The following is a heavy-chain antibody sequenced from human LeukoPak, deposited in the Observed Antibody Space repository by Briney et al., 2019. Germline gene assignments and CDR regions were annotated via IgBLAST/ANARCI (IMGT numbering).Heavy chain of an antibody. CDR3: ARAGGLFCTSTSCHNWFDP. CDR2: IFHTGST. Sequence: SETLSLTCTVSGGSISSGNYWGWIRQPPGKGLEWIGSIFHTGSTYFNLSLKSRVTISVDTSKNQFSLKLSSVTAADTAVYYCARAGGLFCTSTSCHNWFDPWGQGTLVTVSS. CDR1: GGSISSGNY. D-gene: IGHD2-2*01. V-gene: IGHV4-38-2*02. J-gene: IGHJ5*02.